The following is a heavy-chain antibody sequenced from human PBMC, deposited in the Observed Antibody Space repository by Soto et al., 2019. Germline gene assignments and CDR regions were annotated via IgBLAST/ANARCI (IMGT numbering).Heavy chain of an antibody. CDR2: INPSGGST. V-gene: IGHV1-46*01. Sequence: ASVKVSCKASGYTFTSYYMHWVRQAPGQGLEWMGIINPSGGSTSYAQKFQGRVTMTRDTSTSTVYMELSSLRSEDTAVYYCARVIAAAGATYYFDYWGQGTLVTVSS. J-gene: IGHJ4*02. D-gene: IGHD6-13*01. CDR3: ARVIAAAGATYYFDY. CDR1: GYTFTSYY.